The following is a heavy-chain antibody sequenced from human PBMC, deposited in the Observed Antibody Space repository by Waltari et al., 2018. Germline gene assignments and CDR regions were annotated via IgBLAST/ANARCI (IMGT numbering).Heavy chain of an antibody. J-gene: IGHJ4*02. CDR1: GLTFATYG. Sequence: EVQLVESGGGLVQPGGSLRPSGAASGLTFATYGMNWVRQAPGKGLEWVSYITNSGSGMYYADSVRGRFTISRDNAKNSLYLQMNSLRAEDTAVYYCARRFDSWGQGTLVTVSS. V-gene: IGHV3-48*01. CDR3: ARRFDS. CDR2: ITNSGSGM.